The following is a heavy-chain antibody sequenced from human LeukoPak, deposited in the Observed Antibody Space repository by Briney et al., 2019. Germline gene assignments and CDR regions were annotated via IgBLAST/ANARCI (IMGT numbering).Heavy chain of an antibody. V-gene: IGHV1-69*13. CDR3: ARASSRKYQLRDWFDP. J-gene: IGHJ5*02. D-gene: IGHD2-2*01. CDR2: IIPIFGTA. CDR1: GGTFSSYA. Sequence: ASVKVSCKASGGTFSSYAISWVRQAPGQGLEWMGGIIPIFGTANYAQKFQGRVTITADESASTAYMELSSLGSEDTAVYYCARASSRKYQLRDWFDPWGQGTLVTVSS.